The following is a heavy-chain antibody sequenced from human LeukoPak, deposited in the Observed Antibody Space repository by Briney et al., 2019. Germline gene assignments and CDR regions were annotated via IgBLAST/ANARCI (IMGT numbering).Heavy chain of an antibody. CDR2: MNPNSGNT. J-gene: IGHJ6*02. D-gene: IGHD3-9*01. CDR1: GYTFTSYD. V-gene: IGHV1-8*01. CDR3: ARGNILTGYQKRTYYYYGVDV. Sequence: EASVKVSCKASGYTFTSYDINWVRQATGQGLEWMGWMNPNSGNTGYAQKFQGRVTMTKNTSISTAYMELSSLRSEDTAVYYCARGNILTGYQKRTYYYYGVDVWGQGTTVTVSS.